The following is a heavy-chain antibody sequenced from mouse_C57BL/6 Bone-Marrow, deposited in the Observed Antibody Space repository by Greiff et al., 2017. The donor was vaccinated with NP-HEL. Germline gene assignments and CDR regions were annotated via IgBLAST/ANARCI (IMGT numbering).Heavy chain of an antibody. CDR3: TTFYDGYSDFDY. J-gene: IGHJ2*01. V-gene: IGHV14-4*01. Sequence: VQLQQSGAELVRPGASVKLSCTASGFNIKDDYMHWVKQRPEQGLEWIGWIDPENGDPEYASKFQGKATITADTSSNTAYLQLSSLTSEDTAVYYCTTFYDGYSDFDYWGQGTTLTVSS. D-gene: IGHD2-3*01. CDR1: GFNIKDDY. CDR2: IDPENGDP.